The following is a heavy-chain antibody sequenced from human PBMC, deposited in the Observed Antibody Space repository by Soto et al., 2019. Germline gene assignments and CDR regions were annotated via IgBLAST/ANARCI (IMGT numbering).Heavy chain of an antibody. CDR2: IYHSGST. CDR3: ARYQLLMSGSGNWFDP. V-gene: IGHV4-30-2*01. CDR1: GGSISSGGYS. Sequence: QLQLQESGSGLVKPSQTLSLTCAVSGGSISSGGYSWSWIRQPPGKGLEWIGYIYHSGSTYYNPSLKSRVTISVDRSKNQFSLKLSSVTAADTAVYYCARYQLLMSGSGNWFDPWGQGTLVTVSS. J-gene: IGHJ5*02. D-gene: IGHD2-2*01.